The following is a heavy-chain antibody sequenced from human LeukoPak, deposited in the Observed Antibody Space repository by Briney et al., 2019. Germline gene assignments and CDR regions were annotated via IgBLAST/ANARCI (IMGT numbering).Heavy chain of an antibody. Sequence: PGGSLRLSCAASGFTFSSYEMNWVRQAPGKGLEWVSYISSSGSTIYYADSVKGRFTISRDNAKNSLYLQMNSLRSEDTAVYYCATATYYDILTGSNYFDYWGQGTLVTVSS. D-gene: IGHD3-9*01. V-gene: IGHV3-48*03. CDR3: ATATYYDILTGSNYFDY. J-gene: IGHJ4*02. CDR2: ISSSGSTI. CDR1: GFTFSSYE.